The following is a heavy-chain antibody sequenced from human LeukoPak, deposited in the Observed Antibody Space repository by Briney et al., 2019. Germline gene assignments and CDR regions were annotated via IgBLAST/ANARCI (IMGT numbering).Heavy chain of an antibody. D-gene: IGHD1-26*01. CDR1: GGSISSSSYY. CDR3: ARSEGATGDDY. CDR2: IYYSGST. V-gene: IGHV4-39*07. J-gene: IGHJ4*02. Sequence: SETLSLTCTVSGGSISSSSYYWGWIRQPPGKGLEWIGSIYYSGSTYYNPSLKSRVTISVDTSKNQFSLKLSSVTAADTAVYYCARSEGATGDDYWGQGTLVTVSS.